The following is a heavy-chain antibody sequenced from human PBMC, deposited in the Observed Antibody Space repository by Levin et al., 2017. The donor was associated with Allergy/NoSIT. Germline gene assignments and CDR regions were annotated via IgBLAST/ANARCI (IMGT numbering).Heavy chain of an antibody. Sequence: PGGSLSLTCTVSGGSISSYYWSWIRQPPGKGLEWIGYIYYSGSTNYNPSLKSRVTISVDTSKNQFSLKLSSVTAADTAVYYCARDLGNAFDIWGQGTMVTVSS. CDR3: ARDLGNAFDI. CDR2: IYYSGST. CDR1: GGSISSYY. J-gene: IGHJ3*02. V-gene: IGHV4-59*01.